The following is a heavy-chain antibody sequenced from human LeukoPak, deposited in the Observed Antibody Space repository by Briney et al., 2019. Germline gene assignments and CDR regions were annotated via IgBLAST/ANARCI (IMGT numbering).Heavy chain of an antibody. V-gene: IGHV3-23*01. CDR2: ISGSGGST. D-gene: IGHD4-17*01. J-gene: IGHJ4*02. CDR3: AKGAPTVTTAGEFDS. CDR1: GFTFSTYA. Sequence: GGSLRLSCAASGFTFSTYAINWVRQAPGKGLEWVSSISGSGGSTYYADAVKGRFTISRDFSKNMLYLQMNSLRVEDTAVYYCAKGAPTVTTAGEFDSWGQGTLVTVSS.